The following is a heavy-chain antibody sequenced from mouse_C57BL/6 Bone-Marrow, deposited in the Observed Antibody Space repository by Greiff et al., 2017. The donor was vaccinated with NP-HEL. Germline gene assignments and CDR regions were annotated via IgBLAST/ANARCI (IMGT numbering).Heavy chain of an antibody. V-gene: IGHV14-4*01. CDR2: IDPENGDT. CDR3: TEGLRQDWYCDV. D-gene: IGHD2-2*01. Sequence: EVKLVESGAELVRPGASVKLSCTASGFNIKDDYMHWVKQRPEQGLEWIGWIDPENGDTEYASKFQGKATITADTSSHTAYLQLSSLTSEDTAVYYCTEGLRQDWYCDVWGTGTTVTVSS. CDR1: GFNIKDDY. J-gene: IGHJ1*03.